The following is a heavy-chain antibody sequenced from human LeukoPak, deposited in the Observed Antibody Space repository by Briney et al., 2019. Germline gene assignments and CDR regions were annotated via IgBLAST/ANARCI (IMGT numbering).Heavy chain of an antibody. J-gene: IGHJ5*02. D-gene: IGHD5-12*01. V-gene: IGHV4-34*01. CDR2: INHTGRT. CDR1: GGSFSANY. Sequence: PSETLSLTCAVSGGSFSANYWSWIRQPPGEGPEWTGEINHTGRTNYNPSLKSRVTISVDTSKNQFSLKLSSVTAADTAVYYCARDQGVATVLNNWFDPWGQGTLVTVSS. CDR3: ARDQGVATVLNNWFDP.